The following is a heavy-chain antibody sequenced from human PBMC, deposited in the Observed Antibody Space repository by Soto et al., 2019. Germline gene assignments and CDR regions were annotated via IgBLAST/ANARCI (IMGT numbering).Heavy chain of an antibody. V-gene: IGHV1-69*13. CDR2: IIPIFGTA. D-gene: IGHD3-3*01. CDR3: ARDYDFWSGYAQAHDANWFDP. J-gene: IGHJ5*02. Sequence: SVKVSCKASGGTFSSYANSWVRQAPGQGLEWMGGIIPIFGTANYAQKFQGRVTITADESTSTAYMELSSLRSEDTAVYYCARDYDFWSGYAQAHDANWFDPWGQGTLVTVSS. CDR1: GGTFSSYA.